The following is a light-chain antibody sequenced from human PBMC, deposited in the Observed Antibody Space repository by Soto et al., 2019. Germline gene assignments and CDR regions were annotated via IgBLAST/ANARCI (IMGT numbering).Light chain of an antibody. CDR3: QQSYSTPVS. CDR2: AAS. V-gene: IGKV1-39*01. Sequence: DIQMTQSPSSLSASVGDRVTITCRAGQSISSYLNWYQQKPGKAPKLLIYAASSLQSGVPSRFSDSGSGTDFTLTISSLQPEDFATYYCQQSYSTPVSFGQGTKLAIK. CDR1: QSISSY. J-gene: IGKJ2*01.